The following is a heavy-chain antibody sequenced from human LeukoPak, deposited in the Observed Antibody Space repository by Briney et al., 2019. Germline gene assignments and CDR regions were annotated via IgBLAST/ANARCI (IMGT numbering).Heavy chain of an antibody. J-gene: IGHJ3*02. V-gene: IGHV1-2*02. D-gene: IGHD6-19*01. Sequence: ASVKVSCKASGYTLTSYYMHWVRQAPGQGLEWMGWINPNSGGTNYAQKFQGRVTMTRDTSISTAYMELSRLRSDDTAVYYCARASGWRHDAFDIWGQGTMVTVSS. CDR1: GYTLTSYY. CDR2: INPNSGGT. CDR3: ARASGWRHDAFDI.